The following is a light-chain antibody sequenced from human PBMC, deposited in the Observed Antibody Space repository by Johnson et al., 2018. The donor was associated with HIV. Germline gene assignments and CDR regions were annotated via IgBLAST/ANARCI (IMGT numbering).Light chain of an antibody. Sequence: QSVLTQPPSVSAAPGQKVTISCSGSSSNIGNNYVSWYQQLPGTAPKLLIYENNKRPSGIPDRFSGSKSGSSATLGITGLQTGDEADYYCATWDSSLSAYVFGPWTKVTIL. CDR2: ENN. CDR3: ATWDSSLSAYV. CDR1: SSNIGNNY. V-gene: IGLV1-51*02. J-gene: IGLJ1*01.